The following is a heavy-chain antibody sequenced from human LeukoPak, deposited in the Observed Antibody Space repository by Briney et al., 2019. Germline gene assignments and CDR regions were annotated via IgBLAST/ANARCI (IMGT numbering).Heavy chain of an antibody. CDR3: TGSSSWYDYYYMDV. Sequence: GGSLRLSCAASGFTFSNAWMSWVRQAPGKGLEWVGRIKSKTDGGTTDYAAPVKGRFTISRDDSKNTLYLQMNSLKTEDTAVYYCTGSSSWYDYYYMDVWGKGTTVTISS. D-gene: IGHD6-13*01. J-gene: IGHJ6*03. CDR2: IKSKTDGGTT. CDR1: GFTFSNAW. V-gene: IGHV3-15*01.